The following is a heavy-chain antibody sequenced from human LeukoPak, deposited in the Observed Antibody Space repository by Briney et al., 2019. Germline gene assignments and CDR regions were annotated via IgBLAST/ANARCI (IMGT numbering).Heavy chain of an antibody. CDR1: GFTFSTYS. D-gene: IGHD3-16*01. J-gene: IGHJ4*02. Sequence: GGSLRLSCVASGFTFSTYSINWVRHAPGKGLEWISYISSGGTTTYYADSVKGRFTISRDNSKKTLFLQMNSLRVDDTAIYYCAKEIRPNDHWGQGTLVIVSS. CDR3: AKEIRPNDH. CDR2: ISSGGTTT. V-gene: IGHV3-23*01.